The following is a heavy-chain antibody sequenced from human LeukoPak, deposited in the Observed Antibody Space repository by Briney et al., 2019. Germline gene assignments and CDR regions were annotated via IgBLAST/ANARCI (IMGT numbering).Heavy chain of an antibody. J-gene: IGHJ4*02. D-gene: IGHD6-13*01. Sequence: GGSLRLSCAASGFTFSSYAMSWVRQAPGKGLEWVSVIYSGGTTYYADSVKGRFIISRDNSKNTLYLQMNSLRAEDTAVYYCARASSIGAAGLFDYWGQGTLVTVSS. CDR1: GFTFSSYA. CDR3: ARASSIGAAGLFDY. CDR2: IYSGGTT. V-gene: IGHV3-53*01.